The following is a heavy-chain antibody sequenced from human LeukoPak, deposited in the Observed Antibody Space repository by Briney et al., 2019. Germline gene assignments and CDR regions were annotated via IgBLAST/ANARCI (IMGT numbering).Heavy chain of an antibody. CDR1: GDSVTSNNAA. CDR3: ARSVAGRLDY. Sequence: PSETLSLTCALSGDSVTSNNAAWTWLRQSPSRGLEWLGRTYYRSSWKNDNAESVKSRITINADTSKSQFSLQLNSVTPEDTAIYYCARSVAGRLDYWGQGTLVTVSS. V-gene: IGHV6-1*01. D-gene: IGHD6-19*01. CDR2: TYYRSSWKN. J-gene: IGHJ4*02.